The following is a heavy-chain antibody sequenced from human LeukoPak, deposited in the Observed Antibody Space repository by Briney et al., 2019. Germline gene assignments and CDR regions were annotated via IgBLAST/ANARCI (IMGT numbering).Heavy chain of an antibody. CDR2: IYTSGST. V-gene: IGHV4-59*10. Sequence: PSETLSLTCAVYGGSFSGYYWSWIRQPAGKGLEWIGRIYTSGSTNYNPSLKSRVTMPVDTSKNQFSLKLSSVTAADTAVYYCAKNPWIVVMVYSDYWGQGTLVTVSS. D-gene: IGHD2-8*01. J-gene: IGHJ4*02. CDR3: AKNPWIVVMVYSDY. CDR1: GGSFSGYY.